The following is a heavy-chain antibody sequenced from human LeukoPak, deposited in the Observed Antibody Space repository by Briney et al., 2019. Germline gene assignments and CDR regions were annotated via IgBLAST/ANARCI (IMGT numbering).Heavy chain of an antibody. CDR1: GFTFSSYA. D-gene: IGHD3-3*01. J-gene: IGHJ5*02. CDR3: ASHPYYDFWSGYLSWFDP. CDR2: IKQDGSEK. V-gene: IGHV3-7*01. Sequence: GRSLRLSCAASGFTFSSYAMHWVRQAPWKGLEWVANIKQDGSEKYYVDSVKGRFTISRDNAKNSLYLQMNSLRAEDTAVYYCASHPYYDFWSGYLSWFDPWGQGTLVTVSS.